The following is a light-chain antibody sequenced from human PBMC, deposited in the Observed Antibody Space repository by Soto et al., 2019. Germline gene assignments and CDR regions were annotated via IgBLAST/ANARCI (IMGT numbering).Light chain of an antibody. V-gene: IGKV3-11*01. CDR3: LQRSNWPRT. Sequence: EIVLTQSPATLSLSPGERATLSCRASQSVSNNLAWYQQRPGQAPRLLIYDASSRGTAIPDRFSGSGSGTDFTLTINSLEPEDCAVYYCLQRSNWPRTFGQGTKLEIK. CDR2: DAS. CDR1: QSVSNN. J-gene: IGKJ2*01.